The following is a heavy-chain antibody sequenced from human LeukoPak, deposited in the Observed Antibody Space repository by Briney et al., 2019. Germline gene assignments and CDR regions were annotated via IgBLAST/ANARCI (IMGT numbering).Heavy chain of an antibody. D-gene: IGHD6-19*01. V-gene: IGHV3-21*01. CDR1: GFTFRTYI. Sequence: GGSLRLSCAASGFTFRTYIMKWVGQAPGKGLEWVSSISSSSSYIYYADSLKGRSTISRDNAKNSLYLQMNSLRAEDTAVYYCANHKYGSGGGNAFDIWGQGTMVTVSS. J-gene: IGHJ3*02. CDR3: ANHKYGSGGGNAFDI. CDR2: ISSSSSYI.